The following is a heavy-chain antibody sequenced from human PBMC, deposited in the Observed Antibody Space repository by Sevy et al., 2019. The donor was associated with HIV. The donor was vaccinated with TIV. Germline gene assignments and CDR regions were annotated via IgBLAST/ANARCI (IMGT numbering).Heavy chain of an antibody. CDR2: IYTSGST. V-gene: IGHV4-61*02. J-gene: IGHJ4*02. D-gene: IGHD6-19*01. Sequence: SETLSLTCAVSGGSFSSSSYYWNWIRQPAGRGLEWIGRIYTSGSTNYNPSLKSRVTMSVDTSKNQFSLKLSSVTAADTAVYYCAGRIAVAAFDYWGQGNLVTVSS. CDR3: AGRIAVAAFDY. CDR1: GGSFSSSSYY.